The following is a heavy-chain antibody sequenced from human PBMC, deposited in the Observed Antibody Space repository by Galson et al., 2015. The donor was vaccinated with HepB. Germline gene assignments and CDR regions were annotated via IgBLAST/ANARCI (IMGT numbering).Heavy chain of an antibody. J-gene: IGHJ4*02. CDR1: GFTFSSYG. CDR3: AKDQDRGIAAAGGTFDY. D-gene: IGHD6-13*01. Sequence: SLRLSCAASGFTFSSYGMHWVRQAPGKGLEWVAFIRYDGSNKYYADSVKGRFTISRDNSKNTLYLQMNSLRAEDTAVYYCAKDQDRGIAAAGGTFDYWGQGTLVTVSS. V-gene: IGHV3-30*02. CDR2: IRYDGSNK.